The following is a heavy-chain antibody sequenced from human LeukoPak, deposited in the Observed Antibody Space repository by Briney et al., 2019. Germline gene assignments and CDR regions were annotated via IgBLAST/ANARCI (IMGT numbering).Heavy chain of an antibody. CDR2: INHSGST. CDR3: ARHSPGSRGVDY. Sequence: SETLSLTCIVYGGSLSGNYWIWIRQPPGKGLEWIGEINHSGSTKYNPSLKSRVTISIDTSKNQFSLKLSSVTAADTAVYYCARHSPGSRGVDYWGQGTLVTVSS. V-gene: IGHV4-34*01. CDR1: GGSLSGNY. J-gene: IGHJ4*02. D-gene: IGHD2-21*01.